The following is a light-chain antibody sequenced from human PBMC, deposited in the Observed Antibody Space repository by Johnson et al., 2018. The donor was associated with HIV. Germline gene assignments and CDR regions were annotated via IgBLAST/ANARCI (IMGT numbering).Light chain of an antibody. CDR3: QSYERSLGGCCV. CDR1: SSNIGAGYD. CDR2: GNS. Sequence: QSVLTQPPSVSAAPGQKVTISCTGSSSNIGAGYDVHWYQQLPGTAPKLLIYGNSNRPSGVPDRFSGSKSGTSASLAITGLQAEAEADYYCQSYERSLGGCCVFGTGTKVTVL. V-gene: IGLV1-40*01. J-gene: IGLJ1*01.